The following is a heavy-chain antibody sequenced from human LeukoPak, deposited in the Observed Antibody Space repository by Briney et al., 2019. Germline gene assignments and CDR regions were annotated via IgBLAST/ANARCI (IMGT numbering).Heavy chain of an antibody. CDR2: IGSSLNTK. CDR1: GFTFSTFS. J-gene: IGHJ4*02. D-gene: IGHD4-17*01. Sequence: GGSLRLSCAASGFTFSTFSMNWVRQPPGKGLEWVSYIGSSLNTKCYADSVKGRFTISRDNAKNSLYLQMNSLRDEDTAVYYCARDRGGDTRHYLDYWGQGTLVTVSS. CDR3: ARDRGGDTRHYLDY. V-gene: IGHV3-48*02.